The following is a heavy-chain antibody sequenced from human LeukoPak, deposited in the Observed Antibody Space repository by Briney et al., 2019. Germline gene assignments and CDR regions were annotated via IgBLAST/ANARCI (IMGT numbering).Heavy chain of an antibody. CDR2: IYTGGTT. V-gene: IGHV3-53*01. CDR1: GFSVGSNY. CDR3: AREGRFQSFDY. Sequence: SGGPLRLSCAPSGFSVGSNYMSWVGQAPGKGLEWVSVIYTGGTTHYAESVMGRFTISRDDSHNTVHLHMSGLRAEDTAVYYCAREGRFQSFDYWGQGTLVAVSS. J-gene: IGHJ4*02.